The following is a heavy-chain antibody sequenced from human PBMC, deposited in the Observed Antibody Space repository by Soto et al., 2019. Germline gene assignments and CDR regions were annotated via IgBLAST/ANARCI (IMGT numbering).Heavy chain of an antibody. V-gene: IGHV1-2*02. CDR3: ARDRGGYDFWSGTPWGY. CDR1: GYTFTGYY. Sequence: GASVKVSCKASGYTFTGYYMHWVRQAPGQGLEWMGWINPNSGGTNYAQKFQGRVTMTRDTSISTAYMELSRLRSDDTAVYYCARDRGGYDFWSGTPWGYWGQGTLVTVSS. CDR2: INPNSGGT. J-gene: IGHJ4*02. D-gene: IGHD3-3*01.